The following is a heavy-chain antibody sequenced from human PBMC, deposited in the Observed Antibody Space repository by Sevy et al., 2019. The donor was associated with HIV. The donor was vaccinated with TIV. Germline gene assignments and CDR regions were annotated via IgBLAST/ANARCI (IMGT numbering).Heavy chain of an antibody. CDR1: GCSISSGGYY. D-gene: IGHD3-3*01. Sequence: SETLSLTCTVSGCSISSGGYYWSWIRQHPGKGLEWIGYIYYSGSTYYNPSLKSRVTISVDTSKNQLSLKLSSVTAADTAVYYCARDAPIRGIWGQGTMVTVSS. CDR3: ARDAPIRGI. V-gene: IGHV4-31*03. CDR2: IYYSGST. J-gene: IGHJ3*02.